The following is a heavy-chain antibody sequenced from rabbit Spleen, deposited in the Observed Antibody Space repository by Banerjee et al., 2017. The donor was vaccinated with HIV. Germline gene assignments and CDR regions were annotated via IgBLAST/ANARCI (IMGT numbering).Heavy chain of an antibody. CDR2: INAITGKA. Sequence: QEQLVESGGGLVQPEGSLTLTCKVSGFTIGSSYYMCWVRQAPGKGLEWIACINAITGKAVYASWAKGRFTFSKTSSTTVTLQMTSLTAADTATYFCARDTSSSFSTYGMDLWGQGTLVTVS. CDR3: ARDTSSSFSTYGMDL. D-gene: IGHD1-1*01. J-gene: IGHJ6*01. CDR1: GFTIGSSYY. V-gene: IGHV1S45*01.